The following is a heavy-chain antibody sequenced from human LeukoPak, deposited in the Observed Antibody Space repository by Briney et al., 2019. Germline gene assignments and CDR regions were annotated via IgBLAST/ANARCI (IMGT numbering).Heavy chain of an antibody. Sequence: KPGGSLRLSCAASGFTFSNYSMNWVRQAPGKGLEWVSSITSNSSDIYYADSVKGRFTISRDNSKNTLYLQMNSLRAEDTAVYYCAKTAMVHFDYWGQGTLVTVSS. V-gene: IGHV3-21*04. CDR1: GFTFSNYS. D-gene: IGHD5-18*01. J-gene: IGHJ4*02. CDR3: AKTAMVHFDY. CDR2: ITSNSSDI.